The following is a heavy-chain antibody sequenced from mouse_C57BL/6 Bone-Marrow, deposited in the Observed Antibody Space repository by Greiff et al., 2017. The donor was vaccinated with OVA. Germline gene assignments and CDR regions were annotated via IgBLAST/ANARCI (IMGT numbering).Heavy chain of an antibody. V-gene: IGHV14-4*01. J-gene: IGHJ3*01. D-gene: IGHD2-3*01. Sequence: VQLQQSGAELVRPGASVKLSCTASGFNIKDDYMHWVKQRPEQGLEWIGWIDPENGDTEYASKFQGKATITADTSSNTAYLQLSSLTSEDTAVYYCTTDGYCWCAYWGQGTLVTVSA. CDR1: GFNIKDDY. CDR3: TTDGYCWCAY. CDR2: IDPENGDT.